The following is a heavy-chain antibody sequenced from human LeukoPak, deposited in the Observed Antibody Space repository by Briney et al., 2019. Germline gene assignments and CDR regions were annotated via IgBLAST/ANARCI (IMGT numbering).Heavy chain of an antibody. V-gene: IGHV1-18*04. D-gene: IGHD2-2*01. CDR2: ISAYNGNT. Sequence: EASVKVSCKASGYTFTSYYMHWVRQAPGQGLEWMGWISAYNGNTNYAQKLQGRVTMTTDTSTSTAYMELRSLRSDDTAVYYCARDRCSSTSCYAPLQDEYYFDYWGQGTLVTVSS. CDR1: GYTFTSYY. CDR3: ARDRCSSTSCYAPLQDEYYFDY. J-gene: IGHJ4*02.